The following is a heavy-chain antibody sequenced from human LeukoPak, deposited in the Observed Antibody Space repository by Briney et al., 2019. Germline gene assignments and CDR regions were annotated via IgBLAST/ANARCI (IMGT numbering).Heavy chain of an antibody. CDR1: GLTFSSYS. V-gene: IGHV3-21*01. Sequence: GGSLRLSCAVSGLTFSSYSMNWVRQAPGKGLEWVSSISSSSSYIYYADSAKGRFTISRDNAKNSLYLQMNSLRAEDTAVYYCARVVAVAGRVHYYYGMDVWGQGTTVTVSS. D-gene: IGHD6-19*01. J-gene: IGHJ6*02. CDR3: ARVVAVAGRVHYYYGMDV. CDR2: ISSSSSYI.